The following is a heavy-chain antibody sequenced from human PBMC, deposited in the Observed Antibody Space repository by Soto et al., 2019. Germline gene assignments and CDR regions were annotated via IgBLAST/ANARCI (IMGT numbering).Heavy chain of an antibody. D-gene: IGHD3-10*01. Sequence: GSLRLSCAASGFTFSSYWMYWVRQAPGKGLVWVSRINSDGSSTYYADSVKDRFSISRDNAKNTLYLQMNSLRAEDTAVYYCATSTINYRYYFDYWGQGTLVTVSS. CDR3: ATSTINYRYYFDY. CDR2: INSDGSST. J-gene: IGHJ4*02. CDR1: GFTFSSYW. V-gene: IGHV3-74*01.